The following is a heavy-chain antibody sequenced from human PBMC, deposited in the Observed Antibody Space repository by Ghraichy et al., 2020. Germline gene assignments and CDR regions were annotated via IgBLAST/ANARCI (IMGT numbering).Heavy chain of an antibody. D-gene: IGHD3/OR15-3a*01. CDR1: GGSISSYY. CDR3: PRVSDWLSHYYFDY. Sequence: QTLSLTCTVSGGSISSYYWSWIRQPPGKGLEWIGYIFYSGITNYNPSLKSRVTISVDTSKNQFSLKLSSVTAADTAVYYCPRVSDWLSHYYFDYWGQGTLVTVSS. V-gene: IGHV4-59*01. CDR2: IFYSGIT. J-gene: IGHJ4*02.